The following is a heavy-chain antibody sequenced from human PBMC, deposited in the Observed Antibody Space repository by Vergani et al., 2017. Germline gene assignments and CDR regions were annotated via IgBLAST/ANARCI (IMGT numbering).Heavy chain of an antibody. CDR1: GYSFTNYW. Sequence: EVQLVQSGAEVKKPGESLKISCKGSGYSFTNYWIGWVRQMPGKGLEWMGIIYPGDSDTRYSPSFQGQVTNSADKSINPAYLHWSSLKASDTALYYCARPRSSSLGYYFDYWGQGTLVTVSS. V-gene: IGHV5-51*03. CDR2: IYPGDSDT. J-gene: IGHJ4*02. D-gene: IGHD6-6*01. CDR3: ARPRSSSLGYYFDY.